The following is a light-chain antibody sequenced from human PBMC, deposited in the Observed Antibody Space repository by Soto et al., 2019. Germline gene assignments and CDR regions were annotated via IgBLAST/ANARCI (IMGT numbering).Light chain of an antibody. CDR3: CSYAGSSTFVV. Sequence: QSALTQPASVSGSPGQSITISCTGTSSDVGSYNLVSWYQQHPGKAPKLMIYEGSKRPSGVSNRFSGSKSGNTASLTISGLQAEDGADYSCCSYAGSSTFVVFGGGTKLTVL. CDR1: SSDVGSYNL. CDR2: EGS. V-gene: IGLV2-23*03. J-gene: IGLJ2*01.